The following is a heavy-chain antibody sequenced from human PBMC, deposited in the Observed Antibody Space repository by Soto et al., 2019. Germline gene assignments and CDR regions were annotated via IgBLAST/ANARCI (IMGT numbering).Heavy chain of an antibody. V-gene: IGHV1-18*04. J-gene: IGHJ3*02. Sequence: GASVKVSCKASGYTFTSYGISWVRQAPGQGLEWMGWISAYNGNTNYAQKLQGRVTMTTDTSTSTAYMELRSLRSDDTAVYYCARDLWIFGVVPHGAFDIWGQGTMVTVSS. D-gene: IGHD3-3*01. CDR3: ARDLWIFGVVPHGAFDI. CDR2: ISAYNGNT. CDR1: GYTFTSYG.